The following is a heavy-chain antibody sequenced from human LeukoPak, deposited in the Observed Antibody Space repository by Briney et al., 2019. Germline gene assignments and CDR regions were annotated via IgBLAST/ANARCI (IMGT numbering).Heavy chain of an antibody. J-gene: IGHJ4*02. V-gene: IGHV1-69*13. Sequence: ASVKVSCKASGGTFSHYAVTWVRQAPGQGLEWMGGIIPIFGTANYAQKFQGRVTITADESTSTAYMELSSLRSEDTAVYYCARDLTRRQSTSCYTDWGQGTLVTVSS. D-gene: IGHD2-2*02. CDR3: ARDLTRRQSTSCYTD. CDR1: GGTFSHYA. CDR2: IIPIFGTA.